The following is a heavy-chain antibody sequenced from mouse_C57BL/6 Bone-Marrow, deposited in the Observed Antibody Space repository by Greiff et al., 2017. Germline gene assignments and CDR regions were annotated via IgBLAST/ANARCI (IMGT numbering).Heavy chain of an antibody. D-gene: IGHD1-1*01. CDR1: GYTFTSYW. Sequence: VQLQQPGAELVMPGASVKLSCKASGYTFTSYWMYWVKQRPGQGLEWIGEIDPSVSYTNYNQKFKGKFTLTVDTSSSTAYMQLSSRTSEDSAVDYCARGNCGSSSGYAMDYWGQGTSVTVSS. V-gene: IGHV1-69*01. CDR2: IDPSVSYT. J-gene: IGHJ4*01. CDR3: ARGNCGSSSGYAMDY.